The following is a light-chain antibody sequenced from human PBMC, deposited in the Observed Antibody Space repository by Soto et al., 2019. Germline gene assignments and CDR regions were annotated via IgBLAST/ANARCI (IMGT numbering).Light chain of an antibody. J-gene: IGLJ3*02. CDR3: SSYTCSDTWV. V-gene: IGLV2-18*02. CDR2: EVN. CDR1: SSDVGNYNR. Sequence: QSALTQPPSVSGSPGQSVAISCTGTSSDVGNYNRVSWFQQPPGTAPKLMIYEVNNRPSGVPDRFSGSKSGNTASLTISGLQGDYEGDYYCSSYTCSDTWVFGGGTMRSVL.